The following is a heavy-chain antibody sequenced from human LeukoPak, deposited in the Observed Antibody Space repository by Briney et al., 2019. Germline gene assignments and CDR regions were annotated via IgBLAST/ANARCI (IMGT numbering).Heavy chain of an antibody. Sequence: GGSLRLSCAASGFTFNSYWMHWVRQAPGKGLVWVSRINSDGSSTSYADSVKGRFTISRDNAKNSLYLQMNSLRAEDTAVYYCARAREYYDSSGYYSMLPDYYFDYWGQGTLVTVSS. CDR2: INSDGSST. D-gene: IGHD3-22*01. J-gene: IGHJ4*02. CDR1: GFTFNSYW. V-gene: IGHV3-74*01. CDR3: ARAREYYDSSGYYSMLPDYYFDY.